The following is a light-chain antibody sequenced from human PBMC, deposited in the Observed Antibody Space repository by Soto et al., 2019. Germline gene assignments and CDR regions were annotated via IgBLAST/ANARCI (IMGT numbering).Light chain of an antibody. CDR2: ENN. CDR1: SSNIGNNS. J-gene: IGLJ2*01. Sequence: QSVLTQPPSVSAAPGQKVTIPCSGRSSNIGNNSVSCYQQLPGAAPKLLLFENNKRPPGIPDRCSGSKSGTAATLGITGLQTGDEADYYCGTWDSSQSAVVFGGGTKLTVL. CDR3: GTWDSSQSAVV. V-gene: IGLV1-51*01.